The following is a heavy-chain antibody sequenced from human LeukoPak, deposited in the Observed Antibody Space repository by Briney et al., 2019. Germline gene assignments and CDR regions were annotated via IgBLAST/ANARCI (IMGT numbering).Heavy chain of an antibody. CDR2: INPNSGGT. D-gene: IGHD3-22*01. CDR1: GYTFTSYY. V-gene: IGHV1-2*02. CDR3: ARGAWLGYYYDSSGYYPFDY. J-gene: IGHJ4*02. Sequence: ASVKVSCKASGYTFTSYYMHWVRQAPGQGLEWMGWINPNSGGTNYAQKFQGRVTMTRDTSISTAYMELSRLRSDDTAVYYCARGAWLGYYYDSSGYYPFDYWGQGTLVTVSS.